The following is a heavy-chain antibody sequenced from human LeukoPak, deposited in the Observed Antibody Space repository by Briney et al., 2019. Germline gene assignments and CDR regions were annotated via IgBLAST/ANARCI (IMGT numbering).Heavy chain of an antibody. D-gene: IGHD3-10*01. V-gene: IGHV3-30*02. Sequence: GGSLRLSCAASGFTFSSYGMHWVRQAPGKGLEWVAFIRYDGSNKYYADSVKGRFTISRDNAKNSLYLQMNSLRAEDTAVYYCARGGLNYYGSGSYYKPLDYWGQGTLVTVSS. CDR2: IRYDGSNK. CDR3: ARGGLNYYGSGSYYKPLDY. CDR1: GFTFSSYG. J-gene: IGHJ4*02.